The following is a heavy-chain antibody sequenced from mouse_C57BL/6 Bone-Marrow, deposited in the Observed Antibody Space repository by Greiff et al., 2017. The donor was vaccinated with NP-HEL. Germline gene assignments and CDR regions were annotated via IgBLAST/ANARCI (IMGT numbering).Heavy chain of an antibody. J-gene: IGHJ2*01. D-gene: IGHD2-1*01. V-gene: IGHV5-16*01. CDR2: INYDGSST. Sequence: EVHLVESEGGLVQPGSSMKLSCTASGFTFSDYYMAWVRQVPEKGLEWVANINYDGSSTYYLDSLKSRFIISRDNAKNILYLQMSSLKSEDTATYYCARDGGVTAYFDYWGQGTTLTVSS. CDR1: GFTFSDYY. CDR3: ARDGGVTAYFDY.